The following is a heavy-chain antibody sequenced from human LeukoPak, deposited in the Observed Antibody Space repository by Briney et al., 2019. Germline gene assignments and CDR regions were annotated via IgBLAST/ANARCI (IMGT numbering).Heavy chain of an antibody. V-gene: IGHV4-59*08. CDR3: VRRVERWLSNWFDP. D-gene: IGHD5-24*01. CDR1: GGSISSYY. Sequence: KTSETLSLTCTVSGGSISSYYWSWIRQPPGKGLEWIGYIYYSGSTNYNPSLKSRVTISVDTSTNQFSLKLSSVTAADTAVYYCVRRVERWLSNWFDPWGQGTLVTVSS. CDR2: IYYSGST. J-gene: IGHJ5*02.